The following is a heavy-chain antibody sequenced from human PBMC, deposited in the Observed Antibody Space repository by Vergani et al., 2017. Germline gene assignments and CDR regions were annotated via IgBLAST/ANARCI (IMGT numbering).Heavy chain of an antibody. V-gene: IGHV3-23*01. CDR3: AKDSVMATIGEGNY. CDR2: ISGSGGST. Sequence: EVQLLESGGGLVQPGGSLRLSCAASGFTFSSYAMSWVRQAPGKGLEWVSAISGSGGSTYYADFVKGRFTISRDNSKNTLYLQMNSRRAEDTAVYYCAKDSVMATIGEGNYWGQGTLVTVSS. CDR1: GFTFSSYA. D-gene: IGHD5-24*01. J-gene: IGHJ4*02.